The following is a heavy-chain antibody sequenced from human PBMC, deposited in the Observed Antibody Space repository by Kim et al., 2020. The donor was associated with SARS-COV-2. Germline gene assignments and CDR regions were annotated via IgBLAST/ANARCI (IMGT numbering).Heavy chain of an antibody. CDR1: GFTFSSYW. CDR2: INSDGSST. V-gene: IGHV3-74*01. D-gene: IGHD2-21*01. J-gene: IGHJ4*02. Sequence: GGSLRLSCAASGFTFSSYWMHWVRQVPGKGLVWVSRINSDGSSTIYADSVKGRSTISRDNAKNTLYLKMNSLRAEDTAVYYCASDWYSADYWGQGTLVTVSS. CDR3: ASDWYSADY.